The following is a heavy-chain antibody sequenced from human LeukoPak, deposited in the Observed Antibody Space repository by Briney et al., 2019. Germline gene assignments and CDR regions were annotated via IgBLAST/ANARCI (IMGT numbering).Heavy chain of an antibody. Sequence: GGSLRLSCVASGFSFDDSGMHWVRQAPGKGLEWVAVISSDGSKTYYADSVKGQFTISRDNSKNTLYLQMNSLRVADTAVYYCAKSEADFWSGYYDYWGQGILVTVSS. CDR2: ISSDGSKT. J-gene: IGHJ4*02. CDR1: GFSFDDSG. CDR3: AKSEADFWSGYYDY. D-gene: IGHD3-3*01. V-gene: IGHV3-30*18.